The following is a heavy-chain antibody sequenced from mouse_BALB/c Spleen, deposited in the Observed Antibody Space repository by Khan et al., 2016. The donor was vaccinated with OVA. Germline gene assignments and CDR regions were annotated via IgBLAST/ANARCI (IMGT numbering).Heavy chain of an antibody. V-gene: IGHV8-8*01. J-gene: IGHJ4*01. CDR3: ARIGWLLDSAMDY. Sequence: QVTLKESGPGILQPSQTLSLTCSFSGCSLSSSGMGVGWIRQPSGKGLEWLAHIWWDDDKRYNLVLKSRLTISKDTSSNQVFLKIANVDTADTATYYCARIGWLLDSAMDYWGQGTSVTVSS. D-gene: IGHD2-3*01. CDR2: IWWDDDK. CDR1: GCSLSSSGMG.